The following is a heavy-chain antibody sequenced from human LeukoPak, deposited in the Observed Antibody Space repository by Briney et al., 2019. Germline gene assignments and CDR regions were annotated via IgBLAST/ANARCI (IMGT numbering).Heavy chain of an antibody. CDR3: ARDGGYSYGYQF. CDR2: IYYSGST. CDR1: GGSVSSGSYY. V-gene: IGHV4-61*01. J-gene: IGHJ4*02. D-gene: IGHD5-18*01. Sequence: KPSETLSLTCAVSGGSVSSGSYYWSWIRQPPGKGLEWIGYIYYSGSTNYNPSLKSRVTISLDTSKNQFSLNLSSVTAADTAVYYCARDGGYSYGYQFWGQGTLVTVSS.